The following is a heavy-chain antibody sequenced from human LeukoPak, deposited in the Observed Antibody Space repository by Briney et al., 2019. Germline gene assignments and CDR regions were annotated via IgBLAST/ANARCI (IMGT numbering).Heavy chain of an antibody. J-gene: IGHJ5*02. Sequence: PSETLSLTCTVSGGSISSYYWSWIRQPPGKGLEWIGYIYYSGSTNYNPSLKSRVTISVDTSKNQFSLKLSSVTAADTAVYYCARGRYLNPDQKNYYGSGSYSSWFDPWGQGTLVTVSS. V-gene: IGHV4-59*01. CDR1: GGSISSYY. CDR3: ARGRYLNPDQKNYYGSGSYSSWFDP. CDR2: IYYSGST. D-gene: IGHD3-10*01.